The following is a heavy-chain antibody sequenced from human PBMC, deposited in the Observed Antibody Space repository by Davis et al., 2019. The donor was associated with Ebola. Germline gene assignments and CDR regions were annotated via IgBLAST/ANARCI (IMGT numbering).Heavy chain of an antibody. D-gene: IGHD2-21*02. J-gene: IGHJ5*02. CDR1: GFTFSSYW. Sequence: GESLKISCAASGFTFSSYWIHWVRQGPGKGLVWVSRINGDGKSTSYADSVKGRFTISRDNAKNSLYLQMSSLRDEDTAVYYCARGLSCGGDCYRNWFDPWGQGTLVTVSS. CDR3: ARGLSCGGDCYRNWFDP. CDR2: INGDGKST. V-gene: IGHV3-74*01.